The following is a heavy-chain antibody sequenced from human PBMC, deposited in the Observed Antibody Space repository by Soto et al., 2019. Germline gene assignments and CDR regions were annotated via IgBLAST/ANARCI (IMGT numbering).Heavy chain of an antibody. J-gene: IGHJ6*02. CDR2: ISSSSSTI. Sequence: EVQLVESGGGLVQPGGSLRLSCAASGFTFSSYSMNWVRQAPGKGLEWVSYISSSSSTIYYVDSVKGRFTISRDNAKNSVYLQMNSLRDEDTAVYYCARDRAGAQYGLDVWAQGTTVTVSS. D-gene: IGHD1-26*01. CDR3: ARDRAGAQYGLDV. CDR1: GFTFSSYS. V-gene: IGHV3-48*02.